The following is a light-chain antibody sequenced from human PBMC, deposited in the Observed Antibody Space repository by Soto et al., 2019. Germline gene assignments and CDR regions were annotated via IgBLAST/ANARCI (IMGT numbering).Light chain of an antibody. CDR3: QQRTNWPIT. CDR1: QHVISN. CDR2: DAS. J-gene: IGKJ5*01. Sequence: EIVMTQSPATLSLSPGKRSTLSCKASQHVISNLSWYQQTPGQPPTLLIYDASNRATGIPARFSGSGSGTDFTLTISSLEPEDFAVYYCQQRTNWPITFGQGTRLEIK. V-gene: IGKV3-11*01.